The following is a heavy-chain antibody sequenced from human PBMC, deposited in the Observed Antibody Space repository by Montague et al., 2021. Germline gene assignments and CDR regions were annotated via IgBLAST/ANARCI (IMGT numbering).Heavy chain of an antibody. CDR1: GDSISSGGYY. D-gene: IGHD3-10*01. J-gene: IGHJ4*02. CDR2: IFYSGNT. V-gene: IGHV4-31*03. Sequence: TLSLTCTVSGDSISSGGYYWSWIRQLPGKGLEWIGYIFYSGNTYYKPSLKSRVTISVDTSKNQFSLKLSSVTAADTAMYYCARAEDYYGSGSYLGFDYWGQGTLVTVSS. CDR3: ARAEDYYGSGSYLGFDY.